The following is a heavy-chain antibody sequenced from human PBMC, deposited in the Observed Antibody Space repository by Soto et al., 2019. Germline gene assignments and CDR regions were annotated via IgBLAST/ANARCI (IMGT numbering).Heavy chain of an antibody. CDR2: ISSSSYI. J-gene: IGHJ4*02. Sequence: GGSLRLSWAASGFTFSSYSMNWVRQAPGKGLEWVSSISSSSYIYYADSVKGRFTISRDNAKNSLYLQMNSLRAEDTAVYYCAREPEIVPAAPFDYWGQGTLVTVSS. CDR3: AREPEIVPAAPFDY. D-gene: IGHD2-2*01. CDR1: GFTFSSYS. V-gene: IGHV3-21*01.